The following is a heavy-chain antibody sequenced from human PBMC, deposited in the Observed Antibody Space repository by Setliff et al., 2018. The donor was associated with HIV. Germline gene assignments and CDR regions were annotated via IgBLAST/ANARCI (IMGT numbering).Heavy chain of an antibody. CDR2: IYTTGST. D-gene: IGHD1-26*01. Sequence: SETLSLTCTFSGPSINIHYWGWIRQTPGKGLEWIGHIYTTGSTHYNPSLRSRVTISIDTSKSHFSLRLKSATAADTALYYCASGSPFDGFAMWGQGTMVTVSS. J-gene: IGHJ3*02. CDR1: GPSINIHY. CDR3: ASGSPFDGFAM. V-gene: IGHV4-59*11.